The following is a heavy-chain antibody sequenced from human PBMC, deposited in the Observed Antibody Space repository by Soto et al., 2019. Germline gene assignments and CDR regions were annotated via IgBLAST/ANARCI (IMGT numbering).Heavy chain of an antibody. CDR3: ARGEAYYYDSSGYFPLGY. V-gene: IGHV1-69*12. CDR2: IIPIFGTA. CDR1: GGTFSSYA. Sequence: QVQLVQSGAEVKKPGSSVKVSCKASGGTFSSYAISWVRQAPGQGLEWMGGIIPIFGTANYAQKFQGRVTITADESTSTVYMELSSLRSEDTAVYYCARGEAYYYDSSGYFPLGYWGQGTLVTVSS. D-gene: IGHD3-22*01. J-gene: IGHJ4*02.